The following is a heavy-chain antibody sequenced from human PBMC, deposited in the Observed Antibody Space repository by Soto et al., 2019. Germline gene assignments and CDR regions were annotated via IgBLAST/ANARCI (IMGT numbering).Heavy chain of an antibody. CDR1: GFTFSSYA. Sequence: AGGSLRLSCAASGFTFSSYAMHWVRQAPGKGLEWVAVISYDGSNKYYADSVKGRFTISRDNSKNTLYLQMNSLRAEDTAVYYCAREARVLPLDYWGQGTLVTVSS. V-gene: IGHV3-30-3*01. D-gene: IGHD3-10*01. J-gene: IGHJ4*02. CDR2: ISYDGSNK. CDR3: AREARVLPLDY.